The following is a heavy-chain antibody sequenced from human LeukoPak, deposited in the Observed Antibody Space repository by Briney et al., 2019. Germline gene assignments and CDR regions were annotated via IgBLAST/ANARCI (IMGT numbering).Heavy chain of an antibody. CDR1: GFTFSSYS. CDR2: ISSSSSYI. Sequence: GGSLRLSCAASGFTFSSYSMNWVRQAPGKGLDWVSSISSSSSYIYYADSVKGRFTISRDNAKNSLYLQMNSLRAEDTAVYYCARDLGKGRYFDYWGQGTLVTVSS. J-gene: IGHJ4*02. CDR3: ARDLGKGRYFDY. D-gene: IGHD4-23*01. V-gene: IGHV3-21*01.